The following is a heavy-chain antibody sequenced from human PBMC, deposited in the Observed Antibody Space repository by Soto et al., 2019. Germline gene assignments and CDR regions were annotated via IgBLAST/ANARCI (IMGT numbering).Heavy chain of an antibody. CDR1: GFTFSSYG. Sequence: QVQLVESGGGVVQPGRSLRLSCAASGFTFSSYGMHWVRQAPGKGLEWVAVIWYDGSNKYYADSVKGRFTISRDNSKNTLYLQMNSLRAEDTAVYYCARGVQWLVPYYYYYGMDVWGQGTTVTVSS. D-gene: IGHD6-19*01. J-gene: IGHJ6*02. CDR2: IWYDGSNK. V-gene: IGHV3-33*01. CDR3: ARGVQWLVPYYYYYGMDV.